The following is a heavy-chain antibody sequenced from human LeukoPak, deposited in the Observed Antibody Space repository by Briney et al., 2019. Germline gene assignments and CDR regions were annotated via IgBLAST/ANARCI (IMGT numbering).Heavy chain of an antibody. CDR2: ISGSGGST. D-gene: IGHD3-22*01. V-gene: IGHV3-23*01. Sequence: GGSLRLSCAASGFTFSSYAMSWVRQAPGKGLEWVSAISGSGGSTYYADSVKGRFTISRDNSKNTLYLQMNSLRAEDTAVYYCAKVDDSSGYYYSDDAFDIWGQGTMVTVSS. CDR1: GFTFSSYA. CDR3: AKVDDSSGYYYSDDAFDI. J-gene: IGHJ3*02.